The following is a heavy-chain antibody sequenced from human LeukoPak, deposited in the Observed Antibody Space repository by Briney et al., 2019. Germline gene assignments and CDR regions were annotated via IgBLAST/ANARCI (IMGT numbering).Heavy chain of an antibody. CDR2: IDPSDSYT. V-gene: IGHV5-10-1*01. CDR3: ERHSGRVIVMGFDY. D-gene: IGHD3-16*02. J-gene: IGHJ4*02. Sequence: GAYLRTSSKGSGYSFTSYWINWVRPMPGQGLEWMGRIDPSDSYTNYSPSLQVHVTIAADKSISTAYLQWISLKASDASMYDCERHSGRVIVMGFDYWGQGTLVTVSS. CDR1: GYSFTSYW.